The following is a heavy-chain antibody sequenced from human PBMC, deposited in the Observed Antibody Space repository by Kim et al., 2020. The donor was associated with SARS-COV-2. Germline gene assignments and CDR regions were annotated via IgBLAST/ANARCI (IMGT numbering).Heavy chain of an antibody. D-gene: IGHD1-26*01. CDR3: ARTYSGSYGGYFDY. V-gene: IGHV3-30*01. J-gene: IGHJ4*02. Sequence: VKGRFTISRDNSKNTLYLQMNSLRAEDTAVYYCARTYSGSYGGYFDYWGQGTLVTVSS.